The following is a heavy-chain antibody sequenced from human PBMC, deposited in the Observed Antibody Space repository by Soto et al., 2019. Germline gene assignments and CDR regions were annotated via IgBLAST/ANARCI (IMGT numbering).Heavy chain of an antibody. J-gene: IGHJ4*02. D-gene: IGHD6-6*01. CDR2: ISYSGNT. V-gene: IGHV4-59*01. Sequence: QVQLQESGPGLVKPSETLSLTCTVSGASMSSYYWSWIRQPPGKRLEWVGFISYSGNTNYNPSLESRVTISVDTSKNQFSLRLSSVTAADTAVYYCVRDAYSSSHFDYWGQGTLVTVSS. CDR3: VRDAYSSSHFDY. CDR1: GASMSSYY.